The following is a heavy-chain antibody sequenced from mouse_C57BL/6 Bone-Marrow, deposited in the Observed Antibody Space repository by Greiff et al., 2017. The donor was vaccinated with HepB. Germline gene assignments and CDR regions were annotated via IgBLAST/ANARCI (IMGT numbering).Heavy chain of an antibody. CDR2: IHPSDSDT. V-gene: IGHV1-74*01. D-gene: IGHD1-1*02. CDR1: GYTFTSYW. Sequence: QVHVKQPGAELVKPGASVKVSCKASGYTFTSYWMHWVKQRPGQGLEWIGRIHPSDSDTNYNQKFKGKATLTVDKSSSTAYMQLSSLTSEDSAVYYCAIGRAWWFDYWGQGTTLTVSS. CDR3: AIGRAWWFDY. J-gene: IGHJ2*01.